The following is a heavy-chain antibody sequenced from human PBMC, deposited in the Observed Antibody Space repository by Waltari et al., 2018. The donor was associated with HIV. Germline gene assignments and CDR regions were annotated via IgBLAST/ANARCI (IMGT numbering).Heavy chain of an antibody. CDR3: ARGESATWANLDF. V-gene: IGHV1-2*04. CDR1: GYTFAACQ. D-gene: IGHD1-26*01. Sequence: QVQLVQSAAELKSPGASVQIACRTSGYTFAACQIHWVRQAPGEGLQWVGWVNPANGATNYAQELQDWVSVTTDRSITTVYLTLKRLRSDDTAVYYCARGESATWANLDFWGQGTVVSVSS. CDR2: VNPANGAT. J-gene: IGHJ4*01.